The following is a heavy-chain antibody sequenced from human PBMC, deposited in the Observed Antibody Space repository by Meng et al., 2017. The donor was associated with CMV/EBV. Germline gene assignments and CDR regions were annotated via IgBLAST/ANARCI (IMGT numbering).Heavy chain of an antibody. J-gene: IGHJ6*02. CDR1: GGSFSGYY. CDR3: ARGFSHPRYCRSTSCYPADYYYGMDV. CDR2: INHSGST. D-gene: IGHD2-2*01. V-gene: IGHV4-34*01. Sequence: SETLSLTCAVYGGSFSGYYWSWIRQPPGKGLEWIGEINHSGSTNYNPSLKSRVTISVDTSKNQFSLKLSSVTAADTAVYYCARGFSHPRYCRSTSCYPADYYYGMDVWGQGTTVTVSS.